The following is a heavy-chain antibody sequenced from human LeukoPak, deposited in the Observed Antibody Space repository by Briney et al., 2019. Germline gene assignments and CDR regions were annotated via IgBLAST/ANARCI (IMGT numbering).Heavy chain of an antibody. Sequence: ASVKVSCKASGYTFTSYYMHWVRQAPGQGLEWMGIINPSGGSTSYAQKFQGRVTMTRDMSTSTVYMELSRLRSDDTAVYYCAREGRDGYNHFDYWGQGTLVTVSS. CDR2: INPSGGST. J-gene: IGHJ4*02. D-gene: IGHD5-24*01. CDR1: GYTFTSYY. CDR3: AREGRDGYNHFDY. V-gene: IGHV1-46*01.